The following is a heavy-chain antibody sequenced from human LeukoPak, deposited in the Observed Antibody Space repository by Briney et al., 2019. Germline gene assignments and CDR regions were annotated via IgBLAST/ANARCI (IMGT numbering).Heavy chain of an antibody. CDR3: AREGGGYCSSTSCSRTDY. V-gene: IGHV3-21*01. CDR1: GFTFSAYG. Sequence: GGSLRLSCAASGFTFSAYGMNWVRQAPGKGLEWVSSMSGSPNYEQYADSVKGRFTISRDNAKNSLYLQMNSLRAEDTAVYYCAREGGGYCSSTSCSRTDYWGQGTLVTVSS. J-gene: IGHJ4*02. CDR2: MSGSPNYE. D-gene: IGHD2-2*01.